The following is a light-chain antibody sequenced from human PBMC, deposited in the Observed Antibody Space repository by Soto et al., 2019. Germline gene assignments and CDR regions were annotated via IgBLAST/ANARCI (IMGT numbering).Light chain of an antibody. J-gene: IGKJ1*01. CDR2: KAS. V-gene: IGKV1-5*03. Sequence: DIQMTQSPSTLSGSLGDRFTITCRASQTISGWLAWYQQKPGKAPKLLIYKASTLKSGVPSRFSGSGSGTEFTLTISSLQPDDFATYYCQQDNSYSATFGQGTKVDIK. CDR3: QQDNSYSAT. CDR1: QTISGW.